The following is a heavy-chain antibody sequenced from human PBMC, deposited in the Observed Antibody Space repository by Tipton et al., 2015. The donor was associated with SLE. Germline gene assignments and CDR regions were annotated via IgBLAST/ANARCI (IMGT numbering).Heavy chain of an antibody. CDR1: GGSISSYY. J-gene: IGHJ4*02. Sequence: TLSLTCTVSGGSISSYYWSWVRQAPGKGLEWIGYIYYSGSTNYNPSLKSRVTISVDTSKNQFSLKLSSVTAADTAVYYCARYYYDSRTFDYWGQGTLVTVSA. CDR2: IYYSGST. CDR3: ARYYYDSRTFDY. V-gene: IGHV4-59*01. D-gene: IGHD3-22*01.